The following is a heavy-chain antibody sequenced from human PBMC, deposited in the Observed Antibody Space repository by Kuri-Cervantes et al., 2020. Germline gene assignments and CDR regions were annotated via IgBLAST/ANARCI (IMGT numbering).Heavy chain of an antibody. D-gene: IGHD5-24*01. Sequence: ASVKVSCKASGGTFSSYAISWVRQAPGQGLEWMGIINPSGGSTSYAQKFQGRVTMTRDTSTSTVYMELSSLRSEDTAVYYCARSALGGYNYRLNYWGQGTLVTVSS. CDR3: ARSALGGYNYRLNY. J-gene: IGHJ4*02. CDR1: GGTFSSYA. V-gene: IGHV1-46*01. CDR2: INPSGGST.